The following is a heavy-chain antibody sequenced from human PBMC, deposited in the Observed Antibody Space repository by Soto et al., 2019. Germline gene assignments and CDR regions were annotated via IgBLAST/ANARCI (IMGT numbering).Heavy chain of an antibody. J-gene: IGHJ6*02. Sequence: PGESLKISCKGSGYSFTSYWIGWVRQMPGKGLEWMGIIYPGDSDTRYSPSFQGQVTISADKSISTAYLQWSSLKASDTAMYYCARHHGSGSYSGYYYGMDVRGQGTTVTVSS. V-gene: IGHV5-51*01. CDR2: IYPGDSDT. D-gene: IGHD3-10*01. CDR3: ARHHGSGSYSGYYYGMDV. CDR1: GYSFTSYW.